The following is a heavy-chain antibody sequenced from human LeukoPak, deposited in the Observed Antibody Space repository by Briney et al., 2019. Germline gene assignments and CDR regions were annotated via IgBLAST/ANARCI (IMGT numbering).Heavy chain of an antibody. CDR3: ARTLVGGATFY. V-gene: IGHV4-34*01. D-gene: IGHD1-26*01. J-gene: IGHJ4*02. CDR1: GVSFSGYY. Sequence: PSETLSLTCAVYGVSFSGYYWSWIRQPPGKGLEWIGEINHSGSTNYNPSLKSRVTISVDTSKNQFSLKLSPVTAADTAVYYCARTLVGGATFYWGQGTLVTVSS. CDR2: INHSGST.